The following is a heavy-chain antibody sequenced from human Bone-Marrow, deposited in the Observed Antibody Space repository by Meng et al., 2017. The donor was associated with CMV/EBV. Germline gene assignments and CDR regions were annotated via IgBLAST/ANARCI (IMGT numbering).Heavy chain of an antibody. CDR2: IYYSGST. CDR1: GGSISSSSYY. D-gene: IGHD3-22*01. V-gene: IGHV4-39*07. CDR3: ASRDSSCSDY. Sequence: SETLSLTCTVSGGSISSSSYYWGWIRQPPGKGLEWIGSIYYSGSTYYNPSLKSRVTISVDTSKNQFSLQLSSVTAADTAVYYCASRDSSCSDYWGQGTLVTVPS. J-gene: IGHJ4*02.